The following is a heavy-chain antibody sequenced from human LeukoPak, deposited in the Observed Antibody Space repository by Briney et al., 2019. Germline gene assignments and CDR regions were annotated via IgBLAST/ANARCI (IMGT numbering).Heavy chain of an antibody. Sequence: SGGSLRLSCAASGFTFSSYWMSWVRQAPGKGLEWVANIKQDGSEKYYVDSVKGRFTISRDNAKNSLYLQMNSLRAEDTAVYYCAREAGYYYDSSGYSFDYWGRGTLVTVSS. J-gene: IGHJ4*02. D-gene: IGHD3-22*01. V-gene: IGHV3-7*03. CDR2: IKQDGSEK. CDR3: AREAGYYYDSSGYSFDY. CDR1: GFTFSSYW.